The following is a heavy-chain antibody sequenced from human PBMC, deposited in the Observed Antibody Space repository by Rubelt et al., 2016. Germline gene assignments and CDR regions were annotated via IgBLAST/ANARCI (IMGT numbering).Heavy chain of an antibody. Sequence: QVQLQESGPGLVKPSETLSLTCTVSGGSISSYYWSWIRQPPGKGLEWIGEINHSGSTNYNPSLKSRVTISVDTAKNQFSLTLSLVTAADTAVYYCARGDYDSSCYPDYWGQGTLVTVSS. V-gene: IGHV4-34*09. CDR1: GGSISSYY. CDR3: ARGDYDSSCYPDY. D-gene: IGHD3-22*01. J-gene: IGHJ4*02. CDR2: INHSGST.